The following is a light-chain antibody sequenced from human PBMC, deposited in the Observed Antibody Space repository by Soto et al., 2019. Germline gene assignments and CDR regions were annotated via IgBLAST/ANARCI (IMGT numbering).Light chain of an antibody. J-gene: IGKJ4*01. CDR2: AAS. V-gene: IGKV1-27*01. Sequence: DIQMTQSPSSLSASVGDRVTITCRASQGISNYLAWYQQIPGKVPKLLISAASTLQSGVPSRFSGSGSWTDFTLNISSLQPEDVATYYCQKYTNVPAFGGGTKVEIK. CDR3: QKYTNVPA. CDR1: QGISNY.